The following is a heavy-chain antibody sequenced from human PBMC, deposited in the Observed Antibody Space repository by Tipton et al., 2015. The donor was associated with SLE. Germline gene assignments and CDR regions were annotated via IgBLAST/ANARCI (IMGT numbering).Heavy chain of an antibody. CDR1: GGSISSHY. CDR2: IYYSGST. CDR3: ARGPPGPYGDYGGYYFDY. D-gene: IGHD4-17*01. V-gene: IGHV4-59*11. Sequence: GLVKPSETLSLTCTVSGGSISSHYWSWIRQPPGKGLEWIGYIYYSGSTNYNPSLKSRVTISVDTSKNQFSLKLSSVTTADTAVYYCARGPPGPYGDYGGYYFDYWGQGTLVTVSS. J-gene: IGHJ4*02.